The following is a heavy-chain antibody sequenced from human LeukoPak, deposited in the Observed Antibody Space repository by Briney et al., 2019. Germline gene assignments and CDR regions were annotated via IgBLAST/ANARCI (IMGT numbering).Heavy chain of an antibody. CDR1: GGTFSSYA. J-gene: IGHJ4*02. Sequence: SVKVSCKASGGTFSSYAISWVRQAPGQGLEWMGGIIPIFGTANYAQKFQARVTITRDTSASTAYMELSSLRSEDTAVYYCARDPIGSRWPYYFDYWGQGTLVTVSS. CDR2: IIPIFGTA. D-gene: IGHD6-13*01. V-gene: IGHV1-69*05. CDR3: ARDPIGSRWPYYFDY.